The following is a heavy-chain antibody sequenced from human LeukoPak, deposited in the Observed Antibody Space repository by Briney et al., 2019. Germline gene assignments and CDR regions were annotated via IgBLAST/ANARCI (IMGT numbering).Heavy chain of an antibody. D-gene: IGHD3-22*01. CDR1: GFTFSSYA. CDR2: ISGSGGDT. Sequence: PGGSLRLSCAASGFTFSSYAMSWVRQAPGNGLEWVSAISGSGGDTWYADSVRGRFTISRDNSKNTLYMQVNSLRAGDTAVYYCAKDYYDISGSRYDFWGQGTLVTVSS. V-gene: IGHV3-23*01. J-gene: IGHJ4*02. CDR3: AKDYYDISGSRYDF.